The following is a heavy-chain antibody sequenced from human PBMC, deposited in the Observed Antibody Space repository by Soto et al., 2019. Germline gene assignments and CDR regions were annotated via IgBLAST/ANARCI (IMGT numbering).Heavy chain of an antibody. CDR1: GGSISSSSYY. D-gene: IGHD4-4*01. Sequence: KASETLSLTCTVSGGSISSSSYYWGWIRQPPGKGLEWIGSIYYSGSTYYNPSLKSRVTISVDTSKNQFSLKLSSVTAADTAVYYCASLLTTTYYYYGMDVWGQGTTVTVSS. V-gene: IGHV4-39*01. CDR2: IYYSGST. CDR3: ASLLTTTYYYYGMDV. J-gene: IGHJ6*02.